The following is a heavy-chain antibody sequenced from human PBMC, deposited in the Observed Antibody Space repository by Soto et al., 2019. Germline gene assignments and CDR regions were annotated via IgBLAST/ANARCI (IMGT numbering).Heavy chain of an antibody. CDR1: GFTFNIYG. J-gene: IGHJ4*02. CDR2: ISYDRSNQ. Sequence: GGSLRLSCAASGFTFNIYGMHWVRQDPDKGLEWVALISYDRSNQYYADSVKGRFTISRDNSKNTLFLQMNSLRADDTAVYYCAKDQASGQGSFDSWGQGTLVTVSS. V-gene: IGHV3-30*18. CDR3: AKDQASGQGSFDS.